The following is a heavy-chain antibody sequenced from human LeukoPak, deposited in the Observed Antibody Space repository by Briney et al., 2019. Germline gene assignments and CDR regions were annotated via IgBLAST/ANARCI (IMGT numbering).Heavy chain of an antibody. CDR2: IDASKTT. Sequence: SMTLSLTCSVSGGSMTYYHWNWIRQSAGKGLEWIGRIDASKTTYYNPSLKSRVTMSLDTSKSQFSLSLSSVTAADTAKYFCARDPWGEGARDAFDIWGRGTMVTVSS. J-gene: IGHJ3*02. CDR3: ARDPWGEGARDAFDI. CDR1: GGSMTYYH. D-gene: IGHD3-16*01. V-gene: IGHV4-4*07.